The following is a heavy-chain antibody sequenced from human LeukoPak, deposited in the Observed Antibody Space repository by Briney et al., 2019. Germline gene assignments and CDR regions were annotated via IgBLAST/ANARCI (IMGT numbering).Heavy chain of an antibody. V-gene: IGHV4-30-2*01. J-gene: IGHJ5*02. CDR3: ARVLRDPIVVAFDP. D-gene: IGHD3-22*01. CDR1: GGSISSGGYS. Sequence: PSETLSLTCAVSGGSISSGGYSWSWIRQPPGKGLEWIGYIYHSGSTYYNPSLKSRVTISVDRSKNQFSLKLSSVTAADTAVYYCARVLRDPIVVAFDPWGQGTLVTVSS. CDR2: IYHSGST.